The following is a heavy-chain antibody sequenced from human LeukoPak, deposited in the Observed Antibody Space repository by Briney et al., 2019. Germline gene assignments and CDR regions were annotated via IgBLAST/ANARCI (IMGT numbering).Heavy chain of an antibody. CDR3: AKAGDYYGSGSFFPYDY. CDR1: GFTFSSYW. V-gene: IGHV3-74*01. D-gene: IGHD3-10*01. Sequence: GSLRLSCAASGFTFSSYWMHWVRQAPGKGLVWVSRINSDGSSTSYADSVKGRFTISRDNSKNTLFLQMNSVRAEDTAVYYCAKAGDYYGSGSFFPYDYWGQGTLVTVSS. J-gene: IGHJ4*02. CDR2: INSDGSST.